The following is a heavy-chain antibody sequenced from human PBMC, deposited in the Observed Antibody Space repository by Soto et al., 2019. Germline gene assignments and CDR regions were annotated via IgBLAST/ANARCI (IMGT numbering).Heavy chain of an antibody. CDR3: ARGCRGYCYGFFRDYYYYGMDV. Sequence: ASVKVSCKASGYTFTSYGISWVRQAPGQGLEWMGWISAYNGNTNYAQKLQGRVTMTTDTSTSTAYMELRSLRSDDTAVYYCARGCRGYCYGFFRDYYYYGMDVWGQGTTVTVSS. D-gene: IGHD5-18*01. CDR2: ISAYNGNT. V-gene: IGHV1-18*01. J-gene: IGHJ6*02. CDR1: GYTFTSYG.